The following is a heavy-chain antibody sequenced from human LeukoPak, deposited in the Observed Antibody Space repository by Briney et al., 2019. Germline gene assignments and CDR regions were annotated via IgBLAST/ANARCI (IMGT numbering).Heavy chain of an antibody. CDR1: GFDFSGFY. J-gene: IGHJ4*02. CDR3: TRQECSGGSCSYVDY. V-gene: IGHV3-73*01. D-gene: IGHD2-15*01. Sequence: GGSLRLSCAASGFDFSGFYMHWVCQASGRGLEWVGLVRDKPNSYTTVYAASVKGRFTIPRDDSKNTAYLQMNSLKAEDTAVYYCTRQECSGGSCSYVDYWGQGTLVTVSS. CDR2: VRDKPNSYTT.